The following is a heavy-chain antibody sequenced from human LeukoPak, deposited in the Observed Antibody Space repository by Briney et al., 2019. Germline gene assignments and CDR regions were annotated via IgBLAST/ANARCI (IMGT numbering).Heavy chain of an antibody. CDR1: GFTFSSYG. J-gene: IGHJ4*02. CDR3: AKEIWFGEFLGFDY. Sequence: PGGSLRLSCAASGFTFSSYGMHWVRQAPGKGLEWVAFIRYDGSNKYYADSVKGRFTISRDNSKNTLYLQMNSLRAEDTAVYYCAKEIWFGEFLGFDYWGQGTLVTVSS. V-gene: IGHV3-30*02. CDR2: IRYDGSNK. D-gene: IGHD3-10*01.